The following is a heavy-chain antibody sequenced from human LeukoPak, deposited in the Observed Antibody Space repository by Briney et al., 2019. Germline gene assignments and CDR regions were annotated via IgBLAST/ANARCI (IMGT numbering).Heavy chain of an antibody. D-gene: IGHD3-3*01. V-gene: IGHV1-69*13. J-gene: IGHJ4*02. Sequence: ASVKVSCKASGGTFSSYAISWVRQAPGQGLEWMGGIIPIFGTANYAQKFQGRVTITADESTSTAYMELSSLRSEDTAVYYCARQGSYDFWSGYYDYWGQGTLVTVSS. CDR3: ARQGSYDFWSGYYDY. CDR2: IIPIFGTA. CDR1: GGTFSSYA.